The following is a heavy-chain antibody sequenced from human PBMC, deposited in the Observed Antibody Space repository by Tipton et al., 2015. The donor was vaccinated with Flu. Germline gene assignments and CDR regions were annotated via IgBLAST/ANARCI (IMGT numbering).Heavy chain of an antibody. D-gene: IGHD1-26*01. CDR2: IDYSGST. V-gene: IGHV4-59*08. J-gene: IGHJ5*02. CDR1: GGSISGYY. CDR3: ARMGSDRGRLDL. Sequence: TLSLTCDISGGSISGYYWTWIRQPPGKALEWIAYIDYSGSTNYNPSLKSRVTTSLDTSKNQISLEVKSVTAADTAMYYCARMGSDRGRLDLWGQGTLVTVSS.